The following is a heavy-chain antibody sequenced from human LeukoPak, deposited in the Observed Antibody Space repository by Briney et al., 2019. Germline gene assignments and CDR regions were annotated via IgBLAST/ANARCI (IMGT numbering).Heavy chain of an antibody. J-gene: IGHJ4*02. CDR1: GASFSGYY. CDR3: ARGLQNVLLWFAESPKKYYFDY. V-gene: IGHV4-34*01. D-gene: IGHD3-10*01. Sequence: KPSETLSLTCAVYGASFSGYYWSWIRHPPGKWLEWIGEIKQSGTTNYNPSLKSRVTISVDTSKNQFSLKLSAVTAADTAVYYCARGLQNVLLWFAESPKKYYFDYWGQGTLVTVSS. CDR2: IKQSGTT.